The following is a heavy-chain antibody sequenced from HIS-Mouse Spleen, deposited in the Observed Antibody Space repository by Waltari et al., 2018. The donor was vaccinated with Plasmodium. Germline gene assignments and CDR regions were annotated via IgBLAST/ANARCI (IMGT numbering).Heavy chain of an antibody. Sequence: EVQLLESGGGLVQPGGSLRLSCAASGFTFSSYAMSWVRQAPGKGLEWVSAIRGRCGSTYYADSVKGRLTISRDNSKNTLYLQMNSLRAEDTAVYYCAKDRVGAVAALFDYWGQGTLVTVSS. V-gene: IGHV3-23*01. CDR3: AKDRVGAVAALFDY. CDR2: IRGRCGST. J-gene: IGHJ4*02. D-gene: IGHD6-19*01. CDR1: GFTFSSYA.